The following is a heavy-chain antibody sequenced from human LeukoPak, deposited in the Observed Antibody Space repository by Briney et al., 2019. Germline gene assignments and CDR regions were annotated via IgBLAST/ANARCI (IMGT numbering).Heavy chain of an antibody. J-gene: IGHJ6*02. CDR1: GDTVSSNSVA. Sequence: SRTLSLTCAISGDTVSSNSVAWNWIRQSPSRGLEWLGRTYYRSKWGNDYAEAVKSRISINPDTSKNHFSLQLNSVTPEDTAVYFCARGLFANGFDVWGHGTTVTVSS. V-gene: IGHV6-1*01. CDR3: ARGLFANGFDV. CDR2: TYYRSKWGN.